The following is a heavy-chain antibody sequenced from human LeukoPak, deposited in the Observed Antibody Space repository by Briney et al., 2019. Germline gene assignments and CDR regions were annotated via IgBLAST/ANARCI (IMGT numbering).Heavy chain of an antibody. V-gene: IGHV3-74*03. D-gene: IGHD1-26*01. Sequence: GGSLRLSCAASGFTFGDYWMHWVRQAPGKGLAWVSRINTVGSGTMYADSVKGRFTISRNNANNTLYLQMDSLRAEDSGVYYCVRDGGQSYPEAWFDPWGPGTLVSVSS. J-gene: IGHJ5*02. CDR2: INTVGSGT. CDR1: GFTFGDYW. CDR3: VRDGGQSYPEAWFDP.